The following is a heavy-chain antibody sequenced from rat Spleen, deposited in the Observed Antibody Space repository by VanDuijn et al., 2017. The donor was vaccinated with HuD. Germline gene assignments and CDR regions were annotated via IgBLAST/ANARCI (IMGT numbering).Heavy chain of an antibody. J-gene: IGHJ2*01. CDR1: GFTFSSYD. V-gene: IGHV5-25*01. CDR3: ARLRNNYDYFDY. CDR2: ISYDGSAT. Sequence: EVQLVESGGGLVQPGRSMKLSCTASGFTFSSYDMAWVRQAPTKGLEWVASISYDGSATYYRDSVKGRFTISRDNAKSTLYLQMDSLRSEDTATYYCARLRNNYDYFDYWGQGVMVTVSS. D-gene: IGHD1-5*01.